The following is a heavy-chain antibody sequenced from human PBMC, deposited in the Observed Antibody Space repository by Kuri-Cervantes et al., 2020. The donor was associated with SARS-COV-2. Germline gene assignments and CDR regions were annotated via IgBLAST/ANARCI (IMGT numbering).Heavy chain of an antibody. CDR2: ISSSSSTT. J-gene: IGHJ4*02. CDR3: ARDLSWAAAGSLDY. Sequence: GESLKISCAASGFTFSSYSMNWVRQAPGKGLEWVSYISSSSSTTYYADSVKGRFTISRDNAKNSLYLQMNSLRAEDTAVYYCARDLSWAAAGSLDYWGQGTLVTVSS. V-gene: IGHV3-48*01. CDR1: GFTFSSYS. D-gene: IGHD6-13*01.